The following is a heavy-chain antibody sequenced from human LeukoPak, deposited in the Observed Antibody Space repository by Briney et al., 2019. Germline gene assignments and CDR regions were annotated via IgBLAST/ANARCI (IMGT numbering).Heavy chain of an antibody. Sequence: SETLSLTCAVYGGSFSDYYWSWIRQPPGKGLEWIGEVIHSGSTNYNPSLKSRVTISVDTSKNQFSLKLSSVTAADTAVYYCARHPLVLLWFGKVSWFDPWGQGTLVTVSS. CDR3: ARHPLVLLWFGKVSWFDP. D-gene: IGHD3-10*01. CDR2: VIHSGST. J-gene: IGHJ5*02. V-gene: IGHV4-34*12. CDR1: GGSFSDYY.